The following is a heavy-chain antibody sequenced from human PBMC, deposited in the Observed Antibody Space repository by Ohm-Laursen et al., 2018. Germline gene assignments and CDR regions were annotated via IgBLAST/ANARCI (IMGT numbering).Heavy chain of an antibody. Sequence: GSLRLSCSASGFYFRRYTMTWVRQAPGKGLEWVSSISSSTYYIYYADSVRGRFTISRDNAKDSMFLQMNNLRAEDTAVYYCAMGWGYFPSWGQGTLVIVSS. D-gene: IGHD3-16*01. CDR3: AMGWGYFPS. CDR2: ISSSTYYI. V-gene: IGHV3-21*01. J-gene: IGHJ1*01. CDR1: GFYFRRYT.